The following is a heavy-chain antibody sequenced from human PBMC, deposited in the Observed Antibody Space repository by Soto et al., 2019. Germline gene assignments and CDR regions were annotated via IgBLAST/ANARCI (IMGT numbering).Heavy chain of an antibody. CDR3: ARVYCTNGVCYTDFDY. V-gene: IGHV1-18*04. Sequence: GASVKGSCKASGYTFTSYGISWVRQAPGQGLEWMGWISAYNGNTNYAQKLQGRVTMTTDTSTSTAYMELRSLRSDDTAVYYCARVYCTNGVCYTDFDYWGQGPMVTVPP. D-gene: IGHD2-8*01. CDR1: GYTFTSYG. J-gene: IGHJ4*02. CDR2: ISAYNGNT.